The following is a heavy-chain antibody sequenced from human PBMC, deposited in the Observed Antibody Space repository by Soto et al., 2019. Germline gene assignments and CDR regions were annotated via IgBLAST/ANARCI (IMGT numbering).Heavy chain of an antibody. CDR1: GGTFSGYY. V-gene: IGHV4-34*01. CDR2: INQSGST. Sequence: QVPLQQWGAGLLKPSETLSLTCAVYGGTFSGYYWSWIRQTPEKGLEWIGEINQSGSTNYNPSLKSRVTISVDTSKNQFSLQLTSVTAADTAVYFCARGRSYDRRGYYFNGFDYWGQGTLVTVSS. CDR3: ARGRSYDRRGYYFNGFDY. J-gene: IGHJ4*02. D-gene: IGHD3-22*01.